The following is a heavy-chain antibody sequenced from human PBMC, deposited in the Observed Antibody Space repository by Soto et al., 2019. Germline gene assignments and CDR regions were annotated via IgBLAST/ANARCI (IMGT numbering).Heavy chain of an antibody. CDR2: ISGSGGST. CDR1: GFTFSSYA. J-gene: IGHJ4*02. Sequence: GGSLRLSCAASGFTFSSYAMSWVRQAPGKELEWVSAISGSGGSTYYADSVKGRFTISRDNSKNTLYLQMSSLRAEDTAVYYCVKKREVLRFLEWLLGPFDYWGQGTLVTVSS. CDR3: VKKREVLRFLEWLLGPFDY. D-gene: IGHD3-3*01. V-gene: IGHV3-23*01.